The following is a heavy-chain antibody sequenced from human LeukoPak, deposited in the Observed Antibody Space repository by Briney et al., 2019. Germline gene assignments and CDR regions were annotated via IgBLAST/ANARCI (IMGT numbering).Heavy chain of an antibody. CDR1: GYTLTELS. J-gene: IGHJ5*02. V-gene: IGHV1-24*01. CDR2: FDPEDGET. D-gene: IGHD4-11*01. CDR3: ATLPVSTVTTGP. Sequence: EASVKVSCKVSGYTLTELSMHWVRQAPGKGLEWMGGFDPEDGETIYAQKFQGRVTMTEDTSTDTAYMELSSLRSEDTAVYYCATLPVSTVTTGPWGQGTLVTVSS.